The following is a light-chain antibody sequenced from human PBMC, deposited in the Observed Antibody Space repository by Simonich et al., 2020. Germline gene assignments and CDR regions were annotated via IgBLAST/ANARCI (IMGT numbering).Light chain of an antibody. V-gene: IGLV2-23*01. Sequence: QSALTQPASVSGSPGQSITISCTGTSSDVGSYNLVSWYQQHPVKAPKPMIYEGSKRASGVSNRFSGSKSGNTASLTISGLQAEDEADYYCCSYAGSSTVVFGGGTKLTVL. J-gene: IGLJ2*01. CDR3: CSYAGSSTVV. CDR2: EGS. CDR1: SSDVGSYNL.